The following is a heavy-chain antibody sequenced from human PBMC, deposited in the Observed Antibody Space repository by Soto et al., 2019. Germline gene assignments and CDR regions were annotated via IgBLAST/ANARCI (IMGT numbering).Heavy chain of an antibody. CDR2: INHSGST. CDR1: GGSFSGYY. D-gene: IGHD3-3*01. J-gene: IGHJ6*02. CDR3: ARGIGVVIRYYYYYGMDV. Sequence: PSETLSLTCAVYGGSFSGYYWSWIRQPPGKGLEWIGEINHSGSTNYNPSLKSRVTISVDTSKNQFSLKLSSVTAADTAVYYCARGIGVVIRYYYYYGMDVWGQGTTVTVS. V-gene: IGHV4-34*01.